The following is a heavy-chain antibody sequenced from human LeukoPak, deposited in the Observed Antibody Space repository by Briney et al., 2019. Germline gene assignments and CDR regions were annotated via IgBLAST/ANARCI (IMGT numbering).Heavy chain of an antibody. V-gene: IGHV1-18*01. D-gene: IGHD2-15*01. CDR1: GYTFTGYG. Sequence: ASVKVSCKASGYTFTGYGISWVRQAPGQGLEWMGWISAYNGNTNYAQKLQGRVAMTTDTSTSTAYMELRSLRSDDTAVYYCARVVAATPGGYYYYYMDVWGKGTTVTVSS. CDR3: ARVVAATPGGYYYYYMDV. CDR2: ISAYNGNT. J-gene: IGHJ6*03.